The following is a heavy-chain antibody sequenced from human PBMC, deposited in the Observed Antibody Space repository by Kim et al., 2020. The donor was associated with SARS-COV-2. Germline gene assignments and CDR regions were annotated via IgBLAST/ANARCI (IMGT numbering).Heavy chain of an antibody. CDR1: GFTFSNAW. Sequence: GGSLRLSCAASGFTFSNAWMSWVRQAPGKGLEWVGRIKSKTDGGTTDYAAPVKGRFTISRDDSKNTLYLQMNSLKTEDTAVYYCTTDPGQQLVYRFRDPRGSYRDWFDPWGQGTLVTVSS. J-gene: IGHJ5*02. V-gene: IGHV3-15*01. D-gene: IGHD6-13*01. CDR2: IKSKTDGGTT. CDR3: TTDPGQQLVYRFRDPRGSYRDWFDP.